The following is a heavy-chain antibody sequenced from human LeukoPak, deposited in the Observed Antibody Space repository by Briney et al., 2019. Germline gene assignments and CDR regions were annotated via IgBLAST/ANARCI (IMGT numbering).Heavy chain of an antibody. CDR1: GGTFSSYA. Sequence: GASVKVSCKASGGTFSSYAISWVRQAPGQGLEWMGGIIPIFGTANYAQKFQGRVTITADESTSTAYMELSSLRAEDTAVYYCASTGYCSGGSCYDFDYWGQGTLVTVSS. D-gene: IGHD2-15*01. CDR3: ASTGYCSGGSCYDFDY. CDR2: IIPIFGTA. J-gene: IGHJ4*02. V-gene: IGHV1-69*13.